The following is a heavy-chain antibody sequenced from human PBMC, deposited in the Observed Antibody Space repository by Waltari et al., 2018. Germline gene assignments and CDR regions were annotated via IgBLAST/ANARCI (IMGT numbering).Heavy chain of an antibody. Sequence: EVQLLESGGGLVQPGGSLRLSCAASGFTFSSYAMRWVRRAPGKGLAWVSALSGSGGSTYYEDAVKGRFTMSRDKSKNTLYLQMNSLRAEDTAVDYCAKDGTGGEGPWDYWGQGTLVTVSS. CDR3: AKDGTGGEGPWDY. D-gene: IGHD2-8*02. CDR1: GFTFSSYA. V-gene: IGHV3-23*01. CDR2: LSGSGGST. J-gene: IGHJ4*02.